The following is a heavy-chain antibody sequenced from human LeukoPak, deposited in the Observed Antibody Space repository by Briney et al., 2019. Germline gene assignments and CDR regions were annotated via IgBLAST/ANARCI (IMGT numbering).Heavy chain of an antibody. J-gene: IGHJ4*02. CDR2: ICYSGST. D-gene: IGHD1-26*01. Sequence: SETLSLTCTVSGGSISSYYWSWIRQPPGKGLEWIGSICYSGSTYYNPSLKSRVTISVDTSKNQFSLKLSSVTAADTAVYYCARDEGDSGSYFGQGTLVTVSS. CDR3: ARDEGDSGSY. CDR1: GGSISSYY. V-gene: IGHV4-59*12.